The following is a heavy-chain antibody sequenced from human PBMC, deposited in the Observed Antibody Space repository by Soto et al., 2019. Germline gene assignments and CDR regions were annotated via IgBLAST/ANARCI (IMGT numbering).Heavy chain of an antibody. CDR2: NYPGDSDT. CDR3: ARQRCSSTSCYDPDRYYYYYYGMDV. CDR1: GYSFTSYW. Sequence: GESLKISCKGSGYSFTSYWIGWVRQMPGKGLEWMGINYPGDSDTRYSPSFQGQVTISADKSISTAYLQWSSLKASDTAMYYCARQRCSSTSCYDPDRYYYYYYGMDVWGQGTTVTVSS. J-gene: IGHJ6*02. V-gene: IGHV5-51*01. D-gene: IGHD2-2*01.